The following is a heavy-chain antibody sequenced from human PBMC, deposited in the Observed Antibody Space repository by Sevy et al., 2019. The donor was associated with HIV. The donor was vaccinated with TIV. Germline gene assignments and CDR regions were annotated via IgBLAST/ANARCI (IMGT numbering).Heavy chain of an antibody. D-gene: IGHD5-12*01. V-gene: IGHV3-21*01. CDR3: ARSSYSGYDYGANADY. CDR1: GFTFSSYS. Sequence: GGSLRLSCAASGFTFSSYSMNWVRQAPGKGLEWVSSISSSSSYIYYADSVNGRFTISRDNAKNSLYLQMNSLRAEDTAVYYCARSSYSGYDYGANADYWGQGTLVTVSS. CDR2: ISSSSSYI. J-gene: IGHJ4*02.